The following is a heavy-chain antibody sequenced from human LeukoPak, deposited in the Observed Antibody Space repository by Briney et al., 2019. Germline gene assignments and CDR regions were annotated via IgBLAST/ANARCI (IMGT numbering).Heavy chain of an antibody. Sequence: GASVKVSCKASGYTFTSYGISWVRQAPGQGLEGMGWISAYNGNTNYPQKLQGRVTMTTDTSTSTAYMELRSLRSDDTAVYYCARDRGDYDFWSGYYAQGPPFDYWGQGTLVTVSS. CDR3: ARDRGDYDFWSGYYAQGPPFDY. CDR2: ISAYNGNT. V-gene: IGHV1-18*01. J-gene: IGHJ4*02. CDR1: GYTFTSYG. D-gene: IGHD3-3*01.